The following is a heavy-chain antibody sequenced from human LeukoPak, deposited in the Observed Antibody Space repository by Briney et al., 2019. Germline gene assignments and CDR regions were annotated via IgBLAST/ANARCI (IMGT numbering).Heavy chain of an antibody. Sequence: SQTLSLTCAVSGGSISSGGYSWRWIRQPPGKGLEWIGYIYHSGSTYYNPSLKSRVTISVDRSKNQFSLKLSSVTAADTAVYYCARHVVAYCSSTSCYKGGWFDPWGQGTLVTVSS. D-gene: IGHD2-2*02. J-gene: IGHJ5*02. CDR1: GGSISSGGYS. CDR3: ARHVVAYCSSTSCYKGGWFDP. CDR2: IYHSGST. V-gene: IGHV4-30-2*01.